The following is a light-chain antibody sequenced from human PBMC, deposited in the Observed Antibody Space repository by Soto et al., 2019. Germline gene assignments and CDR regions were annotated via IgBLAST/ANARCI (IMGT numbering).Light chain of an antibody. CDR3: QQYKSLPFT. Sequence: DIQMTQSPSTLSASVGDRVTITCRASQSISTWLAWYKQKPGKGPELLIYKASTLESGVPSKFSGSGSGTEFTLTVSSLQPDDVATYYCQQYKSLPFTFGPGTKVDI. CDR1: QSISTW. J-gene: IGKJ3*01. V-gene: IGKV1-5*03. CDR2: KAS.